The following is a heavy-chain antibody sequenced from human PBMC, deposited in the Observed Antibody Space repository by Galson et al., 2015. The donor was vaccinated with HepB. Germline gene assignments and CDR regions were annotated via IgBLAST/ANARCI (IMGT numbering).Heavy chain of an antibody. J-gene: IGHJ4*02. CDR2: INPSGGST. CDR1: GYTFTSYS. CDR3: AREVIAAQGDFDY. V-gene: IGHV1-46*03. D-gene: IGHD6-6*01. Sequence: SVKVSCKASGYTFTSYSMHWVRQAPGQGLEWMGIINPSGGSTSYAQKFQGRVTMTRDTSTSTVYMELSSLRSEDTAVYYCAREVIAAQGDFDYWGQGTLATVSS.